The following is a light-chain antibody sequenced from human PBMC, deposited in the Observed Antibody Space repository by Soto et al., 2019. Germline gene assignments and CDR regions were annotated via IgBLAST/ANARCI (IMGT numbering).Light chain of an antibody. J-gene: IGLJ3*02. CDR1: SSNIGAGYD. V-gene: IGLV1-40*01. CDR3: QSYDGSLSGWV. Sequence: SVLTQPPSVSGAPGQRVTISCTGSSSNIGAGYDVHWCQQLPGTAPKLLIYGNSNRPSGVPDRFSGSKSGTSASLAITGLQAEDEADYYCQSYDGSLSGWVFGGGTKPIVL. CDR2: GNS.